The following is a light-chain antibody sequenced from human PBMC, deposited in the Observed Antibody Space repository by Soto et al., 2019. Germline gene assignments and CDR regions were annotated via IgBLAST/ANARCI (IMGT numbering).Light chain of an antibody. CDR1: SSDVGEYNS. CDR3: LSYATSGTWV. J-gene: IGLJ3*02. Sequence: QSVLTQPASVSASPGQSITISCTGTSSDVGEYNSVSWYQQHPGKVPKLMIYEVNNRPSGVSNRFSGSKSGNTASLTISGLQPEDESNYYCLSYATSGTWVFGGGTKLTVL. V-gene: IGLV2-14*01. CDR2: EVN.